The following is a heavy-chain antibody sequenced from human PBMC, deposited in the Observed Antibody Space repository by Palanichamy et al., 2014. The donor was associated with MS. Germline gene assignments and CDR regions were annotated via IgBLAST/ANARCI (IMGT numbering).Heavy chain of an antibody. J-gene: IGHJ4*02. D-gene: IGHD4-17*01. CDR2: IYYSGRT. Sequence: QLQLQESGPGLVKPSETLSLTCTVSGDSITNTNYYWGWIRQPPGKGLAWVGNIYYSGRTYYNPSLKSRLTISMDTSKNQFSLRLGSVTAADTAMYYCVSSIGDYGDYVGDCWGQGALVTVSS. CDR1: GDSITNTNYY. V-gene: IGHV4-39*07. CDR3: VSSIGDYGDYVGDC.